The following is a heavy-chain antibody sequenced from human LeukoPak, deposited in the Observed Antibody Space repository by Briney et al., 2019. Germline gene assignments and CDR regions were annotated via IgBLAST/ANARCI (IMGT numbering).Heavy chain of an antibody. D-gene: IGHD2-2*01. CDR2: ISSSSSYI. CDR1: GFTFSSYS. CDR3: AKLYPDDRDY. J-gene: IGHJ4*02. Sequence: GGSLRLSCAASGFTFSSYSMNWVRQAPGKGLEWVSSISSSSSYIYYADSVKGRFTISRDNAKNSLYLQMNSLRAEGTAVYYCAKLYPDDRDYWGQGTLVTVSS. V-gene: IGHV3-21*01.